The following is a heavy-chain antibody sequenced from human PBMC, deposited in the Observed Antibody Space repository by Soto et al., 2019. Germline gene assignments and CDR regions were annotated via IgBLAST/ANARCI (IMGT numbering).Heavy chain of an antibody. CDR1: GFTFTSSA. V-gene: IGHV1-58*01. CDR2: IVVGSGNT. D-gene: IGHD5-18*01. J-gene: IGHJ6*02. CDR3: AAAGQGYSYGMDV. Sequence: ASVKVSCKASGFTFTSSAVQWVRQARGQRLEWIGWIVVGSGNTNYAQEFQERVTITRDMSTSTAYMGLSSLRSEDTAVYYCAAAGQGYSYGMDVWGQGTTVTVSS.